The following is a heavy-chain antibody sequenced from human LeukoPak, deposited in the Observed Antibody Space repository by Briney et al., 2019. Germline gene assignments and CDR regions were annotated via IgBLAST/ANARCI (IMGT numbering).Heavy chain of an antibody. V-gene: IGHV1-69*13. Sequence: LVKVSCKASGGTFSSYAISWVRQAPGQGLEWMGGIIPIFGTANYAQKFQGRVTITADESTSTAYMEPSSLRSEDTAVYYCARVFGSYCSSTSCYGDYYYYYMDVWGKGTTVTVSS. D-gene: IGHD2-2*01. J-gene: IGHJ6*03. CDR3: ARVFGSYCSSTSCYGDYYYYYMDV. CDR2: IIPIFGTA. CDR1: GGTFSSYA.